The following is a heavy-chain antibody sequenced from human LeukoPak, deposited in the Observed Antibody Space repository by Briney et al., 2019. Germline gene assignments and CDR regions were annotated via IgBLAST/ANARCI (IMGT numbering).Heavy chain of an antibody. Sequence: GGSLRLSCAASGFTVSSNYMSWVRQAPGKGLEWVSVIYSGGSTYYADSVQGRFTISRDNSKNTLDLQMNSLRAEDTAVYYCARISRDGYNLRWYFDYWGQGTLVTVSS. V-gene: IGHV3-53*01. CDR3: ARISRDGYNLRWYFDY. CDR2: IYSGGST. D-gene: IGHD5-24*01. CDR1: GFTVSSNY. J-gene: IGHJ4*02.